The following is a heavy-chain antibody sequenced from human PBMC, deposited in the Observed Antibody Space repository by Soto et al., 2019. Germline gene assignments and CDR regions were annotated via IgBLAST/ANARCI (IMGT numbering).Heavy chain of an antibody. CDR2: ITASSAYI. D-gene: IGHD2-21*01. Sequence: EVQLVESGGGLVKPGGFLRLSCAASGFTFNTYDMNWVRQAPGKGLGWVSAITASSAYIYYADSVRGRITISRDNAKNSLFLQMHSLRAEDTAVYYCVRSGTARLLRHSWFDTWGQGTLVTVSS. V-gene: IGHV3-21*01. CDR3: VRSGTARLLRHSWFDT. J-gene: IGHJ5*02. CDR1: GFTFNTYD.